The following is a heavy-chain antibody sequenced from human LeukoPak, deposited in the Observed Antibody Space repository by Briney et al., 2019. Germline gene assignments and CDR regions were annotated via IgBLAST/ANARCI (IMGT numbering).Heavy chain of an antibody. CDR1: GGTFSGYY. J-gene: IGHJ6*02. CDR3: ARGKNYYGSGSYYNKASYGMDV. D-gene: IGHD3-10*01. CDR2: INRSGST. V-gene: IGHV4-34*01. Sequence: SETLSLTCAVYGGTFSGYYWSWILQPPGKGLEWIGEINRSGSTNYNPSLKSRVTISVDTSKNQFSLKLSSVTAADTAVYYCARGKNYYGSGSYYNKASYGMDVWGQGTTVTVSS.